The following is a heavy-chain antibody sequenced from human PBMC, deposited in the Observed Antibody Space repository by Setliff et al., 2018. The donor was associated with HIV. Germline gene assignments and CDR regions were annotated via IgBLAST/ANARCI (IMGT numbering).Heavy chain of an antibody. CDR2: IYSGVST. V-gene: IGHV4-4*08. CDR3: ARVRSYGSAYDAFDV. D-gene: IGHD3-10*01. J-gene: IGHJ3*01. Sequence: PSETLSLTCTVSGGSIGGYYWSWIRQPPGTGLECLGCIYSGVSTNYNPSLESRVTISLDTSKNQCSLMLTSVTAADTAVYYCARVRSYGSAYDAFDVWGPGTMVTVSS. CDR1: GGSIGGYY.